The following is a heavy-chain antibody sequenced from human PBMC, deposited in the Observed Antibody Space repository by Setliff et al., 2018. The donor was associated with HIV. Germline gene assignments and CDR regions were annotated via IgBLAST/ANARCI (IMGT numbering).Heavy chain of an antibody. CDR3: ARHSGGSFYNFWSGDYYYYGMDV. Sequence: SETLSLTCAVSGYSISSGYYRGWIRQPPGKGLEWIGSIYHSGSTYYNPSLKSRVTISVDTSKNQFSLKLSSVTAADTAVYYCARHSGGSFYNFWSGDYYYYGMDVWGQGTTVTVSS. D-gene: IGHD3-3*01. CDR2: IYHSGST. CDR1: GYSISSGYY. J-gene: IGHJ6*02. V-gene: IGHV4-38-2*01.